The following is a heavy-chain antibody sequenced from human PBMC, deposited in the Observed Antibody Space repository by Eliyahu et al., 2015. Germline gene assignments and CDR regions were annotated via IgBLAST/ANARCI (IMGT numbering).Heavy chain of an antibody. Sequence: QVQLVQSGAEXKKPGSSVKVSXKASGGXFSSYAISWVXQAPGQGLEWMGGIIPIFXTANYAQKFQGRVTITADESTSTAYMELSSLRSEDTAVYYCARVGAGILGYWGQGTLVTVSS. CDR1: GGXFSSYA. CDR3: ARVGAGILGY. J-gene: IGHJ4*02. V-gene: IGHV1-69*01. CDR2: IIPIFXTA. D-gene: IGHD1-26*01.